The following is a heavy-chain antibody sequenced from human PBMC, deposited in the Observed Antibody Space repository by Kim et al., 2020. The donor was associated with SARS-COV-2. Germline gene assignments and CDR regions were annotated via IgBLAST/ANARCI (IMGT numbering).Heavy chain of an antibody. V-gene: IGHV1-3*01. CDR2: INAGNGNT. D-gene: IGHD6-19*01. J-gene: IGHJ6*02. CDR3: ARDGKQWLIGIGMDV. Sequence: ASVKVSCKASGYTFTSYAMHWVRQAPGQRLEWMGWINAGNGNTKYSQKFQGRVTITRDTSASTAYMELSSLRSEDTAVYYCARDGKQWLIGIGMDVWGQGTTVTVSS. CDR1: GYTFTSYA.